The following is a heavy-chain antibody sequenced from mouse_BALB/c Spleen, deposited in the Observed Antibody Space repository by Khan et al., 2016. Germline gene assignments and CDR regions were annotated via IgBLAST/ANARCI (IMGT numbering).Heavy chain of an antibody. CDR1: GFNIKDTY. D-gene: IGHD1-1*01. J-gene: IGHJ2*01. Sequence: VRLQQSGAELVKPGASVKLSCTASGFNIKDTYMHWVRQRPEQGLEWIGRIDPGNGNARYDPKFQDKATITADTSTNTDYLQLSSLTSEDTGVYFCSRRGPIYYYGSSYRYWGQGTPLTVSS. V-gene: IGHV14-3*02. CDR2: IDPGNGNA. CDR3: SRRGPIYYYGSSYRY.